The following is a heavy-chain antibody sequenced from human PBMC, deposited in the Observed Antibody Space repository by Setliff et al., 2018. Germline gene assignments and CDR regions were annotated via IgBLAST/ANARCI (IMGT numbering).Heavy chain of an antibody. D-gene: IGHD3-16*01. J-gene: IGHJ6*02. CDR2: IIPIFGTA. CDR1: GGTFSSYA. V-gene: IGHV1-69*13. Sequence: ASVKVSCKASGGTFSSYAISWVRQAPGQGLEWMGGIIPIFGTANYAQKFQGRVTITADESTSTAYMELRSLRAYDTAVYYCSRFGLYYEAVYGGGDYYYYGMDVWGQGTTVTVSS. CDR3: SRFGLYYEAVYGGGDYYYYGMDV.